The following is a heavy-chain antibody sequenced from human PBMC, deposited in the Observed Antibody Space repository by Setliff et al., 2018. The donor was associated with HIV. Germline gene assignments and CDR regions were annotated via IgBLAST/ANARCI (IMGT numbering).Heavy chain of an antibody. CDR1: GGSISSGSHF. CDR2: ISTSGTT. Sequence: SETMSLTCTVSGGSISSGSHFWGWIRQPAGKGLEWIGHISTSGTTKYNPSLKSRVTIAVDTSKKYFSLKLSSVTAADTAVYYCARDGPLEGSYRYYYYYMDVWGKGTTVTVSS. D-gene: IGHD3-10*01. V-gene: IGHV4-61*09. CDR3: ARDGPLEGSYRYYYYYMDV. J-gene: IGHJ6*03.